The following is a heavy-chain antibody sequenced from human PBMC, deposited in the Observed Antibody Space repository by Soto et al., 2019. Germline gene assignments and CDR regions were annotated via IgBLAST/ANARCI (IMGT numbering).Heavy chain of an antibody. J-gene: IGHJ3*02. CDR1: GGTFSSYT. D-gene: IGHD4-4*01. Sequence: QVQLVQSGAEVKKPGSSVKVSCKASGGTFSSYTISWVRQAPGQGLEWMGRINPILELTNYAQKFQGRATITADKSTSTVYMELGSLRSEDTAVYYCARPSSTVTSKFAFDIWGQGSMVTVSS. V-gene: IGHV1-69*02. CDR2: INPILELT. CDR3: ARPSSTVTSKFAFDI.